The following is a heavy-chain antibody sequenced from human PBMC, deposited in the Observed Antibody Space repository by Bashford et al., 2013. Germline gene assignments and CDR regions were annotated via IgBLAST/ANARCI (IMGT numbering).Heavy chain of an antibody. V-gene: IGHV1-2*02. Sequence: WVRQAPGQGLEWMGWINPNTGGTNYAQKFQGRFTMTRDTSISTAYMELSSLRSDDTAVYFCARDGPVVGVWNAFDVWGQGTVVTVSS. CDR3: ARDGPVVGVWNAFDV. J-gene: IGHJ3*01. D-gene: IGHD1-26*01. CDR2: INPNTGGT.